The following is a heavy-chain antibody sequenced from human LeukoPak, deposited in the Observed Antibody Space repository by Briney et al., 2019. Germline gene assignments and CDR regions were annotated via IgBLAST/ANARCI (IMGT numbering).Heavy chain of an antibody. V-gene: IGHV3-23*01. CDR2: ISGTGDNT. CDR3: AKGCGGTCYSDLPS. D-gene: IGHD2-15*01. J-gene: IGHJ5*02. CDR1: GFTFTAYA. Sequence: PGGSLRLSCAASGFTFTAYAMTWVRQAPGKGLEWVSTISGTGDNTYYADSVKGRFTISRDNSKNTLYLQMKSLRVEDTAIYYCAKGCGGTCYSDLPSWGQGTLVTVSS.